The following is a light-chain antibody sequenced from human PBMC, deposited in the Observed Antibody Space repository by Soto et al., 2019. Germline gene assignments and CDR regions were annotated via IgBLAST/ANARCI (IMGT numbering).Light chain of an antibody. CDR2: AVS. J-gene: IGKJ2*01. CDR1: QSVNSNF. V-gene: IGKV3-20*01. CDR3: QQYGNSPRT. Sequence: EIVLTQSPGTLSLSPGESATLSCRASQSVNSNFFAWYQQKPGQAPRLLIYAVSTRATGIPDRFTGSGSGTDFTLTISGLEPEDFAIYYCQQYGNSPRTFGQETRLDI.